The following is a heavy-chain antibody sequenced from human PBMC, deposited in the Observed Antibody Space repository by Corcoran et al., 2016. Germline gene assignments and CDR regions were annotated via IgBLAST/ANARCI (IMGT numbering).Heavy chain of an antibody. CDR2: ISYDGSNK. CDR3: AKEYSSSWTPYYYGMDV. D-gene: IGHD6-13*01. J-gene: IGHJ6*02. Sequence: QVQLVESGGGVVQPGRSLRLSCAASGFTFSSYGMHWVRQAPGKGLEWVAVISYDGSNKYYADSVKGRFTISRDNSKNTLYLQMNSLRAEDTAVYYCAKEYSSSWTPYYYGMDVWGQGTTVTVSS. CDR1: GFTFSSYG. V-gene: IGHV3-30*18.